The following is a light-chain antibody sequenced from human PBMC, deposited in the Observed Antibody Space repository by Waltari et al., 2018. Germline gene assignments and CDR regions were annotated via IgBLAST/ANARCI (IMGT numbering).Light chain of an antibody. Sequence: QSALTQPASVSGSPGQSITISCTGTSSDVGAYNYVSWYQRHPGKAPKLIIYEVSNRPCGVSNRFSAAKSGNTASLTSSGLQAEDEADYYCSSYTSSISVVFGGGTKVTVL. CDR1: SSDVGAYNY. CDR3: SSYTSSISVV. J-gene: IGLJ2*01. V-gene: IGLV2-14*01. CDR2: EVS.